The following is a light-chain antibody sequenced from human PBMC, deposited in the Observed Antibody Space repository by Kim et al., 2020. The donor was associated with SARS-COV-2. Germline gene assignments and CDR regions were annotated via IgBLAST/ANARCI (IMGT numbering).Light chain of an antibody. CDR2: GVS. J-gene: IGKJ1*01. CDR1: QSISSSY. V-gene: IGKV3-20*01. CDR3: QQYVSSPRT. Sequence: SPGERATLSCRASQSISSSYLAWYQQKPGQAPRLLIYGVSSRATGIPDRFSGSGSGTDFTLTISRLEPEDFAVYYCQQYVSSPRTFGQGTKVDIK.